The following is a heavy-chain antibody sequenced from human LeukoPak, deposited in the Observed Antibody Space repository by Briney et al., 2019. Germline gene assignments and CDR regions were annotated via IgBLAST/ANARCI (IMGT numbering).Heavy chain of an antibody. J-gene: IGHJ4*02. CDR3: ARDKDWNYGGRFDY. CDR2: INHSGST. D-gene: IGHD1-7*01. V-gene: IGHV4-34*01. Sequence: SETLSLTCAVYGGSFSGYYWSWIRQPPGKGLEWIGEINHSGSTNYNPSLKSRVTISVDTSKNQFSLKLSSVTAADTAVYYCARDKDWNYGGRFDYWGQGTLVTVSS. CDR1: GGSFSGYY.